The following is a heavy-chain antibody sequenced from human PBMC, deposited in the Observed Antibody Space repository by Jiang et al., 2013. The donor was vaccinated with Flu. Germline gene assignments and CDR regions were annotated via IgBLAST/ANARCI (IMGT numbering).Heavy chain of an antibody. CDR2: IDWDDDK. CDR3: ARMTVGSDGYYYVLDY. J-gene: IGHJ4*02. Sequence: KPTQTLTLTCTFSGFSLSTSGMCVSWIRQPPGKALEWLALIDWDDDKYYSTSLKTRLTISKDTSKNQVVLTMTNMDPVDTATYYCARMTVGSDGYYYVLDYWGQGTLVTVSS. D-gene: IGHD3-22*01. V-gene: IGHV2-70*01. CDR1: GFSLSTSGMC.